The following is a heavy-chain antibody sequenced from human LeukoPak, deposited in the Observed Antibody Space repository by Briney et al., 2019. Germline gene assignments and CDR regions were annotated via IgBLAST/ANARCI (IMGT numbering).Heavy chain of an antibody. V-gene: IGHV4-59*01. CDR3: ARCDFWSGYNYYGMDV. CDR1: GGSISGYY. D-gene: IGHD3-3*01. CDR2: IYYSGST. Sequence: SETLSLTCTVSGGSISGYYWSWIRQPPGKGLEWIGYIYYSGSTNYNPSLKSRVTISVDTSKNRFSLKLSSVTAADTAVYYCARCDFWSGYNYYGMDVWGQGTTVTVSS. J-gene: IGHJ6*02.